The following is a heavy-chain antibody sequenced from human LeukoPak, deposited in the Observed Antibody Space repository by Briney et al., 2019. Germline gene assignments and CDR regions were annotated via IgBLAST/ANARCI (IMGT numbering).Heavy chain of an antibody. CDR2: IIPIFGTA. CDR1: GGTFSSYA. J-gene: IGHJ4*02. CDR3: AINSKGAYSSSLWAFDY. D-gene: IGHD6-6*01. Sequence: SVKVSCKASGGTFSSYAISWVRQAPGQGLEWMGGIIPIFGTANYAQKFQGRVTMTEDTSTDTAYMELSSLRSEDTAVYYCAINSKGAYSSSLWAFDYWGQGTLVTVSS. V-gene: IGHV1-69*06.